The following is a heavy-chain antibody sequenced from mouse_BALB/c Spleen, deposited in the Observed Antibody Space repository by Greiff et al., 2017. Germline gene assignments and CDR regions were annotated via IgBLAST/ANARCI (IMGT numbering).Heavy chain of an antibody. CDR2: ISDGGSYT. J-gene: IGHJ2*01. CDR3: ARGGSSASFDY. Sequence: EVHLVESGGGLVKPGGSLKLSCAASGFTFSDYYMYWVRQTPEKRLEWVATISDGGSYTYYPDSVKGRFTISRDNAKNNLYLQMSSLKSEDTAMYYCARGGSSASFDYWGQGTTLTVSS. CDR1: GFTFSDYY. D-gene: IGHD3-1*01. V-gene: IGHV5-4*02.